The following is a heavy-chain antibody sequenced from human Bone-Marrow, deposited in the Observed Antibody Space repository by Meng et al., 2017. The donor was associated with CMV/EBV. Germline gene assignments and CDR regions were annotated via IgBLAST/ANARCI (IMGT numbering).Heavy chain of an antibody. D-gene: IGHD3-3*01. CDR1: GFTFSSYS. V-gene: IGHV3-23*01. CDR3: AKDQGFWSGYYSFDY. CDR2: ISGSGGST. J-gene: IGHJ4*02. Sequence: GGSLRPSCAAFGFTFSSYSMHWVRQAPGKGLEWVSAISGSGGSTYYADSVTGRFTISRDNSKNTLYLQMNSLRAEDTAVYYCAKDQGFWSGYYSFDYWGQGTLVTVSS.